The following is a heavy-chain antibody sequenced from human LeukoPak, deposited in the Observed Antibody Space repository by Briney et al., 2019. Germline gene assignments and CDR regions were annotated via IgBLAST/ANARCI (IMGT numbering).Heavy chain of an antibody. CDR2: ISGSGGST. CDR1: RFTSSGYV. J-gene: IGHJ4*02. D-gene: IGHD3-22*01. CDR3: SPPRGDSSGYYYVY. Sequence: GCMSLSCTDTRFTSSGYVKSLLLGGRGKGMKRVSTISGSGGSTFYADSVRGRFTISRDNSRSTLYLQMKSLRAEDTATYYCSPPRGDSSGYYYVYWGQGTLVTVSS. V-gene: IGHV3-23*01.